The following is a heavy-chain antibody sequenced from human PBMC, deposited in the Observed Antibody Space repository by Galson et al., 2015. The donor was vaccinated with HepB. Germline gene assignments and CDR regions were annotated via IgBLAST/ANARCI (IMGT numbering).Heavy chain of an antibody. V-gene: IGHV3-11*01. Sequence: SLRLSCAASGFTFSDYYMSWIRQAPGKGLEWVSYISSSGSTIYYADSVKGRFTISRDNAKNSLYLQMNSLRAEDTAVYYCARDARNYDYVWGSPLGAFDIWGQGTMVTVSS. CDR2: ISSSGSTI. CDR3: ARDARNYDYVWGSPLGAFDI. J-gene: IGHJ3*02. CDR1: GFTFSDYY. D-gene: IGHD3-16*01.